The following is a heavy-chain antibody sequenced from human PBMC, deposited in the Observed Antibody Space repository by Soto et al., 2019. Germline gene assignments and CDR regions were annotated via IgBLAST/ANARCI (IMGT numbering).Heavy chain of an antibody. V-gene: IGHV4-39*01. J-gene: IGHJ6*02. D-gene: IGHD2-2*01. Sequence: QLQLQESGPRLVKPSETLSLTCSVSGGSISSSSYSWGWIRQPPGKGLEWIGTISYSGSTHHNPSLEGRVAISADTPNNQLSLRLSSVTAADTAVYYCGRQPGHCGSTTCFGYYSVDVWGQGTTVTVS. CDR3: GRQPGHCGSTTCFGYYSVDV. CDR1: GGSISSSSYS. CDR2: ISYSGST.